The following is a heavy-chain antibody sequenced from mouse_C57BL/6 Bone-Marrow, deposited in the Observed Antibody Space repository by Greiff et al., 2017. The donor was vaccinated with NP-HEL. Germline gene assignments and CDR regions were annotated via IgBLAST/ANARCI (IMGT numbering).Heavy chain of an antibody. CDR2: IDPSDSYT. V-gene: IGHV1-69*01. CDR1: GYTFTSYW. CDR3: ARDYHVGFAY. J-gene: IGHJ3*01. D-gene: IGHD1-1*01. Sequence: QVQLQQPGAELVMPGASVKLSCKASGYTFTSYWMHWVKQRPGQGLEWIGEIDPSDSYTNYNQKFKGKSTLTVDKSSSTAYMQLSSLTSEDSAVYYGARDYHVGFAYWGQGTLVTVSA.